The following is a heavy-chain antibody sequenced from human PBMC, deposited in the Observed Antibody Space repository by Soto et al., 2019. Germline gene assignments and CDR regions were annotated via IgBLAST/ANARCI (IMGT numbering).Heavy chain of an antibody. CDR1: GGSISSYY. Sequence: PLETLSLTCTVSGGSISSYYWSWIRQPPGKGLEWIGYIYYSGSTNYNPSLKSRVTISVDTSKNQFSLKLSSVTAADTAVYYCARWNYYDSSGYFTFDYWGQGTLVTVSS. CDR3: ARWNYYDSSGYFTFDY. V-gene: IGHV4-59*01. J-gene: IGHJ4*02. D-gene: IGHD3-22*01. CDR2: IYYSGST.